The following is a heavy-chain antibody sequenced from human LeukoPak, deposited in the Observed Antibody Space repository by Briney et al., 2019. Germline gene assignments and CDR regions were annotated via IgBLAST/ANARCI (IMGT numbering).Heavy chain of an antibody. Sequence: PGGSLRLSCAASGFTFSDHYMDWVRQAPGKGLEWVGRTRNKANSYTTEYAASVKGRFTISRDDSKNSLYLQMNSLKTKDTAVYYCARSRVYGYYYYGMDVWGQGTTVTVS. D-gene: IGHD4-17*01. CDR1: GFTFSDHY. J-gene: IGHJ6*02. CDR2: TRNKANSYTT. V-gene: IGHV3-72*01. CDR3: ARSRVYGYYYYGMDV.